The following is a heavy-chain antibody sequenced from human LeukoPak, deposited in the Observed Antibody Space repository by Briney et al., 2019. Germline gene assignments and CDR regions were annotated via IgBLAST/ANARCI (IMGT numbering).Heavy chain of an antibody. CDR1: GYTLTELS. J-gene: IGHJ6*04. CDR2: ISAYNGNT. Sequence: ASVKVSCKVSGYTLTELSMRWVRQAPGKGLEWMGWISAYNGNTNYAQKLQGRVTMTTDTSTSTAYMELRSLRSDDTAVYYCARDPTPIWFGELLSYYYYGMDVWGKGTTVTVSS. CDR3: ARDPTPIWFGELLSYYYYGMDV. D-gene: IGHD3-10*01. V-gene: IGHV1-18*01.